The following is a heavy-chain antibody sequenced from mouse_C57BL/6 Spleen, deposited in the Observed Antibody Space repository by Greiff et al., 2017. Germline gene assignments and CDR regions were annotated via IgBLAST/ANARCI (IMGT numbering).Heavy chain of an antibody. J-gene: IGHJ3*01. V-gene: IGHV1-19*01. CDR3: AGGNGYATWFAY. D-gene: IGHD2-2*01. CDR2: IIPYNGGT. CDR1: GYTFTDCF. Sequence: VQLQQSGPVLVKPGPSVTLSCKASGYTFTDCFLNWVKQSHGKSLEWIGVIIPYNGGTSYNQKFKGKATLTVDKSSSTAYMELNSLTSEDSAVYYCAGGNGYATWFAYWGQGTLVTVSA.